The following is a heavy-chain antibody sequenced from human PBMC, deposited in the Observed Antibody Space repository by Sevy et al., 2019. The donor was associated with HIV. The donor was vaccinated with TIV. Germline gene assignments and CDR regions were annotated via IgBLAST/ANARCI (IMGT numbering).Heavy chain of an antibody. CDR2: IRXRXNDYTT. CDR1: GXXFSDHY. J-gene: IGHJ6*04. Sequence: GGSLRLSCAASGXXFSDHYVXWVRQAPGKGLEWXGXIRXRXNDYTTEYAASVEGRFTISRDDSRHSLYLQMNSLKTEDSXXYYCVRGPNCGXGGCRQXXPYXLDVXGMGATVTVSS. CDR3: VRGPNCGXGGCRQXXPYXLDV. D-gene: IGHD2-21*01. V-gene: IGHV3-72*01.